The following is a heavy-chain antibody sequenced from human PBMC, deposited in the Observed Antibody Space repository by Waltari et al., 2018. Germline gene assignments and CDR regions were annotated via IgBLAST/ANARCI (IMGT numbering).Heavy chain of an antibody. CDR2: IWNDGSTE. D-gene: IGHD3-10*01. CDR1: RFPFRNSA. V-gene: IGHV3-33*06. J-gene: IGHJ4*02. Sequence: QVQLVESGGGVVQPGRSLRLSCAGSRFPFRNSAMHGVRQAPGKGLEGVAIIWNDGSTEKYADSVKGRFTISRDNSKNTLYLQMNSLRAEDTATYYCAKPTYGPGSYLIDHWGQGTLVTVSS. CDR3: AKPTYGPGSYLIDH.